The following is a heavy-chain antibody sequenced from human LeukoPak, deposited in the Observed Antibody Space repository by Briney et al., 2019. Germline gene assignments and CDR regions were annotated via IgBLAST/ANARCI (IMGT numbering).Heavy chain of an antibody. J-gene: IGHJ4*02. D-gene: IGHD4-17*01. CDR2: MYHSGST. CDR3: ARVTVGYFDY. Sequence: PSETLSLTCTVSGGSISSSSYYWGWIRQPPGKGLEWIGNMYHSGSTYYNPSLKSRVTISVDTSKNQFSLKLRSVTAADTAVYYCARVTVGYFDYWGQGTLVTVSS. CDR1: GGSISSSSYY. V-gene: IGHV4-39*07.